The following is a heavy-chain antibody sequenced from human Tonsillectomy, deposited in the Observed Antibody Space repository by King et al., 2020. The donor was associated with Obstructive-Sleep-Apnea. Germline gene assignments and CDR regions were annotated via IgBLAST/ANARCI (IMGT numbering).Heavy chain of an antibody. CDR1: GGSISSYY. D-gene: IGHD3/OR15-3a*01. V-gene: IGHV4-59*08. Sequence: QLQESGPGLVKPSETLSLTCTVSGGSISSYYWNWIRQPPGKGLEWIGDIYYSGSTNYNPSLKSRVIISVDTAQNQFSLKLSSVTAADTAVYYCASLRGTDYRATYWYFDLWGRGTLVSVSS. CDR3: ASLRGTDYRATYWYFDL. CDR2: IYYSGST. J-gene: IGHJ2*01.